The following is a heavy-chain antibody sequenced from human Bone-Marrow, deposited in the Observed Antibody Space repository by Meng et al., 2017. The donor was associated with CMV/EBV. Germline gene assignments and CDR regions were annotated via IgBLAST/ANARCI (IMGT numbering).Heavy chain of an antibody. V-gene: IGHV3-53*01. CDR2: IYSGGST. D-gene: IGHD6-13*01. CDR1: GFTFSSYA. CDR3: ARGGIARSRELYYYYGMDV. Sequence: GESLKISCAASGFTFSSYAMSWVRQAPGKGLEWVSVIYSGGSTYYADSVKGRFTISRDNSKNTLYLQMNSLRAEDTAVYYCARGGIARSRELYYYYGMDVWGQGTTVTVSS. J-gene: IGHJ6*02.